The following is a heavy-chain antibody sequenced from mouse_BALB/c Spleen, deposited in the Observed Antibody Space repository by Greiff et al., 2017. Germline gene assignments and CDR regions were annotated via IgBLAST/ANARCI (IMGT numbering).Heavy chain of an antibody. CDR2: IWAGGST. J-gene: IGHJ3*01. Sequence: VQVVESGPGLVAPSQSLSITCTVSGFSLTSYGVHWVHQPPGKGLEWLGVIWAGGSTNYNSALMSRLSISKDNSKSQVFLKMNSLQTDDTAMYYCASPYYYGSSAWFAYWGQGTLVTVSA. CDR3: ASPYYYGSSAWFAY. CDR1: GFSLTSYG. V-gene: IGHV2-9*02. D-gene: IGHD1-1*01.